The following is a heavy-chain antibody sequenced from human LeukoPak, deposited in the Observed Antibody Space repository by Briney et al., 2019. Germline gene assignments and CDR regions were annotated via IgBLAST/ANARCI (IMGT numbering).Heavy chain of an antibody. CDR1: SASISTYY. D-gene: IGHD3-22*01. J-gene: IGHJ4*02. CDR3: ASYYYDSSGYYGSSVY. V-gene: IGHV4-59*12. Sequence: PSETLSLTCTVSSASISTYYWSWIRQPPGKGLEWIGYIYHSGTSNYNPSLKSRVTMSVDTSKNQFSLKLSSVTAADTAVYYCASYYYDSSGYYGSSVYWGQGTLVTVSS. CDR2: IYHSGTS.